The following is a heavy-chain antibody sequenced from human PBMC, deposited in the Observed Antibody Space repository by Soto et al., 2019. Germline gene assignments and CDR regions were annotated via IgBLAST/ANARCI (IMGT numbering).Heavy chain of an antibody. Sequence: QVQLVESGGGVVQPGRSLRLSCAASGFTFSSYGMHWVRQAPGKGLEWVAVISYDGSNKYYADSVKGRFTISRDNSKNTLYLQMNRLRAEDTAVYYCAKDGNYYDSSGYYYLGYWGQGTLVTVSS. CDR3: AKDGNYYDSSGYYYLGY. V-gene: IGHV3-30*18. CDR2: ISYDGSNK. D-gene: IGHD3-22*01. CDR1: GFTFSSYG. J-gene: IGHJ4*02.